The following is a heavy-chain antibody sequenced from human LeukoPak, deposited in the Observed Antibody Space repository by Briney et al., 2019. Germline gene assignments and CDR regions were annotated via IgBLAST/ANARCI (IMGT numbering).Heavy chain of an antibody. Sequence: GGSLRLSCAASGFTFGNYWMYWVRQGPGKRLLSVSRINPDGSTAHYADSVTGRFTISRDNARNTVYLQMNSLRAEDTAVYYCARATAFQFMGTYISWGQGTLVTVSS. V-gene: IGHV3-74*01. CDR2: INPDGSTA. D-gene: IGHD1-7*01. CDR1: GFTFGNYW. CDR3: ARATAFQFMGTYIS. J-gene: IGHJ5*02.